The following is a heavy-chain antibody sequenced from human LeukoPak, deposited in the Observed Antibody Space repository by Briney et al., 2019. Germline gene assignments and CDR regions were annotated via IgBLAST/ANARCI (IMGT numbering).Heavy chain of an antibody. CDR2: ISAYNGNT. CDR1: GYTFTSYG. D-gene: IGHD2-2*01. J-gene: IGHJ3*02. Sequence: ASVKVSCKASGYTFTSYGISWVRQAPGQGLEWMGWISAYNGNTNYAQKFQGWVTMTRDTSISTAYMELSRLRSDDTAVYYCARVSSGDCSSTSCPTGAFDIWGQGTMVTVSS. V-gene: IGHV1-18*01. CDR3: ARVSSGDCSSTSCPTGAFDI.